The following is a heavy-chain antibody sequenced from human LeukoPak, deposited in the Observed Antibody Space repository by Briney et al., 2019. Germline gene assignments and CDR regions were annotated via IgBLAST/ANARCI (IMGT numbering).Heavy chain of an antibody. J-gene: IGHJ5*02. CDR1: GGSISSGGYY. V-gene: IGHV4-31*03. CDR3: ARAAPGDWFDP. Sequence: SETLSLACTVSGGSISSGGYYWSWIRQHPGKGLEWIGYIYYSGSTYYNPSLKSRVTISVDTSKNQFSLKLSSVTAADTAVYYCARAAPGDWFDPWGQGTLVTVSS. D-gene: IGHD3-10*01. CDR2: IYYSGST.